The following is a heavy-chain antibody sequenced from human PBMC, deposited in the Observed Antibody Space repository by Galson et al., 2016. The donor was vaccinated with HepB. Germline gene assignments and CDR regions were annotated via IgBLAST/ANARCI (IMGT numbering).Heavy chain of an antibody. D-gene: IGHD1-1*01. CDR2: PYYGEGT. CDR3: GTYLVGHEGTGY. J-gene: IGHJ4*02. CDR1: GASLSSGAYH. Sequence: SETLSLTCTVSGASLSSGAYHWAWIRQPAGKGLEWMGHPYYGEGTRYNPSLEGRVTISIDTSTNQLLLTLTSVTAADTAVYYCGTYLVGHEGTGYWGQGTPVTVSP. V-gene: IGHV4-61*08.